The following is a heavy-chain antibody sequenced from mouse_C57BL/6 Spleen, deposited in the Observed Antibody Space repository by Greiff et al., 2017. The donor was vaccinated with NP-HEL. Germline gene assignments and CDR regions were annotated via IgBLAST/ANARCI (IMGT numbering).Heavy chain of an antibody. CDR2: IDPKSGGT. CDR3: ATIYYDYVPYAGAY. D-gene: IGHD2-4*01. Sequence: QVQLQQPGAELVKPGASVKLSCKASGYTFTSYWMHWVKQRPGRGLEWIGRIDPKSGGTNSNEKFKSKATLTVDKPSSTAYMQLSSLTSEDSAVYYCATIYYDYVPYAGAYWGQGTSVTVSA. J-gene: IGHJ4*01. CDR1: GYTFTSYW. V-gene: IGHV1-72*01.